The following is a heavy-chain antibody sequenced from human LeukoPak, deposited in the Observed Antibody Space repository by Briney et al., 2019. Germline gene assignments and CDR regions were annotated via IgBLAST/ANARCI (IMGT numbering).Heavy chain of an antibody. V-gene: IGHV4-34*01. Sequence: SETLSLTCAVYGGSFSGYYLTWIRQSPGKGLEWIAEINHGGSINYNASLKSRVTISADMSKNQVSLRLGSVTAADTAVYYCARLHPNSDFARWHAFDIWGQGTKVTVSS. D-gene: IGHD1-26*01. CDR3: ARLHPNSDFARWHAFDI. CDR2: INHGGSI. J-gene: IGHJ3*02. CDR1: GGSFSGYY.